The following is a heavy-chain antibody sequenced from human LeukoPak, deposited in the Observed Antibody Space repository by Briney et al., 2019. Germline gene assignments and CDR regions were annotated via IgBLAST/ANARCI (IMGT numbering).Heavy chain of an antibody. CDR3: ATWIYGVVATVTDC. V-gene: IGHV3-15*01. D-gene: IGHD4-17*01. Sequence: GGSLRLSCAASGFIFRNVRMSWVRQAPGKGLEWVGRIKSNSDGGTTDFAAPVTGRFTISRDDSKNTLYLQINSLKTEDTAVYYCATWIYGVVATVTDCWGQGTLVTVSS. CDR2: IKSNSDGGTT. J-gene: IGHJ4*02. CDR1: GFIFRNVR.